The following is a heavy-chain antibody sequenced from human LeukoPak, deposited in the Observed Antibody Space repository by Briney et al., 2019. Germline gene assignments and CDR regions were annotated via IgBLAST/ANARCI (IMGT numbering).Heavy chain of an antibody. CDR3: ARAPGRYSGYAVDY. D-gene: IGHD5-12*01. CDR1: GYTFTSYG. J-gene: IGHJ4*02. V-gene: IGHV1-2*02. Sequence: ASVKVSCKASGYTFTSYGISWVRQAPGQGLEWMGWINPNSGGTNYAQKFQGRVTMTRDTSISTAYMELSRLRSDDTAVYYCARAPGRYSGYAVDYRGQGTLVTVSS. CDR2: INPNSGGT.